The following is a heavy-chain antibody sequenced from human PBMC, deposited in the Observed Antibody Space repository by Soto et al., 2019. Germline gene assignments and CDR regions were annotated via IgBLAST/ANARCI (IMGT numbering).Heavy chain of an antibody. CDR1: GVTFSSYA. Sequence: GSLRLSCAASGVTFSSYAMHWVRQAPGKGLEWVAVISYDGSNKYYADSVKGRFTISRDNSKNTLYLQMNSLRAEDTAVYYCARDKGIAAASYYYYGXDVWGQGTTVTVSS. CDR3: ARDKGIAAASYYYYGXDV. V-gene: IGHV3-30-3*01. CDR2: ISYDGSNK. J-gene: IGHJ6*02. D-gene: IGHD6-13*01.